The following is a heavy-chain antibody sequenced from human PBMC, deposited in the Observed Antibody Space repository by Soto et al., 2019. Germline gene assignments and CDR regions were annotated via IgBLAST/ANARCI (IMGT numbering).Heavy chain of an antibody. CDR1: GGSISSGGYY. CDR3: ARAITYYDIYFDY. J-gene: IGHJ4*02. CDR2: IYYSGST. D-gene: IGHD3-22*01. Sequence: QVQLQESGPGLVKPSQTLSLTCTVSGGSISSGGYYWRWIRQHPGKGLEWIGYIYYSGSTYYNPSLKRPVTISVDTSKNHFSRTLSSVTAAATAVYYCARAITYYDIYFDYWGQGTLVTVSS. V-gene: IGHV4-31*01.